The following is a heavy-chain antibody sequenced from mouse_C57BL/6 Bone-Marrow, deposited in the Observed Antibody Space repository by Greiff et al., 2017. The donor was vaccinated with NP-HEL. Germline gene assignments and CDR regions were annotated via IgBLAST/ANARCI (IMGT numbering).Heavy chain of an antibody. V-gene: IGHV1-9*01. CDR2: ILPGSGST. CDR1: GYTFTGYW. J-gene: IGHJ4*01. Sequence: VQLQQSGAELMKPGASVKLSCKASGYTFTGYWIEWVKQRPGHGLEWIGEILPGSGSTNYNEKFKGKATFTADNSSTTAYMQLRSLTTEDSAIYYCARLREPDYAMDYWGQGTSVTVSS. CDR3: ARLREPDYAMDY.